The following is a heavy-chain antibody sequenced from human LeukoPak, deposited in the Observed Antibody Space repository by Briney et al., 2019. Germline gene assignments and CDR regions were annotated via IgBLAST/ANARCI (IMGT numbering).Heavy chain of an antibody. Sequence: SETLSLTCAVYGGFFSGYYWSWIRQPPGKGLEWIGEINHSGSTNYNPSLKSRVAISVDTSKNQFSLKLSSVTAADTAVYYCARLIAGKLTTVTTTYYFDYWGQGTLVTVSS. CDR3: ARLIAGKLTTVTTTYYFDY. CDR1: GGFFSGYY. D-gene: IGHD4-17*01. CDR2: INHSGST. J-gene: IGHJ4*02. V-gene: IGHV4-34*01.